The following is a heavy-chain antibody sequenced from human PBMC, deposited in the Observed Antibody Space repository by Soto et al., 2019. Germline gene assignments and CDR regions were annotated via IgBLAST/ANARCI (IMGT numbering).Heavy chain of an antibody. J-gene: IGHJ5*02. Sequence: PSETLSLTCIVSGGSVYSNGHYWGWIRHPPGKGLEWIGSIDNNGVTNYNSSLKSRVTISRDTSKNQFSLRLTSVTAADTAVYYCGKILVGATGHTDAESWGPGTLVTVAS. CDR3: GKILVGATGHTDAES. D-gene: IGHD2-15*01. V-gene: IGHV4-39*01. CDR2: IDNNGVT. CDR1: GGSVYSNGHY.